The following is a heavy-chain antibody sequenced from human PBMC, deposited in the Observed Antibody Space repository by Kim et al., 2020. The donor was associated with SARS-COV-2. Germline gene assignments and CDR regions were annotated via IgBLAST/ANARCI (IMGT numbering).Heavy chain of an antibody. Sequence: GGSLRLSCAASGFTVSSNYMSWVRQAPGKGLEWVSVIYSGGSTNYAESEKERFTISRENNKNTLYHQKNNLRGEDKAVDYCARDQYEIDSWGQVTMVTFS. J-gene: IGHJ3*02. D-gene: IGHD2-8*01. V-gene: IGHV3-66*01. CDR1: GFTVSSNY. CDR2: IYSGGST. CDR3: ARDQYEIDS.